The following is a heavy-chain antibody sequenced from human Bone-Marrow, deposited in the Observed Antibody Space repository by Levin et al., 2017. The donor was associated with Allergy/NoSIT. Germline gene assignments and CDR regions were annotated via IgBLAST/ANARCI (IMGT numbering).Heavy chain of an antibody. CDR1: LTDYY. CDR3: AKFPMLRGASYDS. J-gene: IGHJ5*01. Sequence: LTDYYMHWVRQAPRQGLEWMGWINPDSGDTLYAQTFQGRVSMTRDTSVNTVYMELSSLTSDDTAVYFCAKFPMLRGASYDSWGQGTLVTVSS. CDR2: INPDSGDT. D-gene: IGHD3-10*01. V-gene: IGHV1-2*02.